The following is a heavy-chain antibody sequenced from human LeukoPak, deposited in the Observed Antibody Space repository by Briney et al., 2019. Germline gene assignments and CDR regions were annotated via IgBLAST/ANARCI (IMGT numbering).Heavy chain of an antibody. V-gene: IGHV1-18*04. Sequence: ASVKVSCKASGYTFTSYGISWVRQAPGQGLEWMGWISAHNGNTNYAQKLQGRVTMTTDTSTSTAYMELRSLRSDDTAVYYCAREGIGSGWYPTGFDYWGQGTLVTVSS. CDR2: ISAHNGNT. D-gene: IGHD6-19*01. J-gene: IGHJ4*02. CDR3: AREGIGSGWYPTGFDY. CDR1: GYTFTSYG.